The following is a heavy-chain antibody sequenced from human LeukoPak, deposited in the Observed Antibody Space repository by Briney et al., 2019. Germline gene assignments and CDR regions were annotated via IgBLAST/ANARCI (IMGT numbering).Heavy chain of an antibody. D-gene: IGHD6-13*01. Sequence: SETVSLTCTVSGGSISSYYWSWIRQPPGKGLEWIGYIYYSGSTNYNPSLKSRVTISVDTSKNQFSLKLSSVTAADTAVYYCARDRSIAAASYFDYWGQGTLVTVSS. CDR2: IYYSGST. CDR3: ARDRSIAAASYFDY. J-gene: IGHJ4*02. CDR1: GGSISSYY. V-gene: IGHV4-59*01.